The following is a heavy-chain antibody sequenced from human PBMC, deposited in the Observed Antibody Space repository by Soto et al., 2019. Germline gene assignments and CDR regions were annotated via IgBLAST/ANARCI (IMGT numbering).Heavy chain of an antibody. D-gene: IGHD3-10*01. CDR1: GFTFSRYA. CDR2: VTGGGHTT. CDR3: ASSSGDLDVYGMDI. J-gene: IGHJ6*02. V-gene: IGHV3-23*01. Sequence: EAQLLESGGGLVQPGGSLRLSCEASGFTFSRYAMSWVRQAPGKGLEWVSTVTGGGHTTYNADSVNGRFTISRDNSKNTLYLQMNNLRAEDTAIYYCASSSGDLDVYGMDIWGPGTTVTVSS.